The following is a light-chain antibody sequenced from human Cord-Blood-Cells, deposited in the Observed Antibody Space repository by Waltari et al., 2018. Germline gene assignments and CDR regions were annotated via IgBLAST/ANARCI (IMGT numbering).Light chain of an antibody. Sequence: DIQMTQSPSSLSVSVGDRVTITCRASQRLSSYLNWYQQKPGKAPKLLSYAASSLQSEVPSRFSGSGSGTDFTLTISSLQPEDFATYYCQQSYSTLFTFGPGTKVDIK. CDR3: QQSYSTLFT. V-gene: IGKV1-39*01. CDR2: AAS. J-gene: IGKJ3*01. CDR1: QRLSSY.